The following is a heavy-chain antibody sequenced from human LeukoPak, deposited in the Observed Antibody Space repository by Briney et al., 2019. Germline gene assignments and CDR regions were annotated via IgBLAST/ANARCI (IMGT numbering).Heavy chain of an antibody. Sequence: PGGSLRLSCAASGFTFDDYGLSWVRQAPGKGLEWVAVISYDGSKKYYADSMKGRFTISRDNSKNTLYLQMNSLRTEDTAVYYCAREEALFLDYWGQGTLVTVSS. V-gene: IGHV3-30*03. CDR1: GFTFDDYG. CDR3: AREEALFLDY. D-gene: IGHD3-3*01. CDR2: ISYDGSKK. J-gene: IGHJ4*02.